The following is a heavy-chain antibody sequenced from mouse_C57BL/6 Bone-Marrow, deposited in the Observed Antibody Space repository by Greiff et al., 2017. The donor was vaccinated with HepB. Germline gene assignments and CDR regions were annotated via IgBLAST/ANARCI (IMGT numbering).Heavy chain of an antibody. CDR3: ARGAQAAWFAY. Sequence: QVQLQQPGAELVRPGSSVKLSCKASGYTFTSYWMDWVKQRPGQGLEWIGNIYPSDSETHYNQKFKDKATLTVDKSSSTAYMQLSSLTSEDSAVYYCARGAQAAWFAYWGQGTLVTVSA. D-gene: IGHD3-2*02. J-gene: IGHJ3*01. CDR2: IYPSDSET. V-gene: IGHV1-61*01. CDR1: GYTFTSYW.